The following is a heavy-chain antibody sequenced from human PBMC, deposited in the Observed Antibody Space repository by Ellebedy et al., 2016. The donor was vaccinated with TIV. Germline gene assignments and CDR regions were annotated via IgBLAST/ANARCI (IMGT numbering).Heavy chain of an antibody. J-gene: IGHJ6*02. CDR2: ISAYNGNT. CDR3: ARGPDGRYCYSDSCYPAVNYYHGADV. V-gene: IGHV1-18*04. D-gene: IGHD2-2*01. Sequence: ASVKVSCKASGYTLTSYGISWVRQAPGQGLEWMGWISAYNGNTNYAQKLQGRVTMTTDTSTSTAYMELRSLRSDDTAVYYCARGPDGRYCYSDSCYPAVNYYHGADVWGQGTTVTVYS. CDR1: GYTLTSYG.